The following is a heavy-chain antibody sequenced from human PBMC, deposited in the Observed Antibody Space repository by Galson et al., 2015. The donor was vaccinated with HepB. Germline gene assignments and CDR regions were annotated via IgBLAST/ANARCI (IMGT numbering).Heavy chain of an antibody. Sequence: TLSLTCTVSGGSISSGDYYWSWIRQPPGKGLEWIGYIYYSGSTYYNPSLKSRVTISVDTSRNQFSLNLSSVTAADTAVYYCARVTGIAPSFDYWGQGTLVTVSS. D-gene: IGHD7-27*01. V-gene: IGHV4-30-4*01. CDR2: IYYSGST. CDR3: ARVTGIAPSFDY. CDR1: GGSISSGDYY. J-gene: IGHJ4*02.